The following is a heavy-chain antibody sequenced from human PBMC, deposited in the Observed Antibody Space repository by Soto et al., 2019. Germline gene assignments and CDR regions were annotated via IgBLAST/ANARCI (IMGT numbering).Heavy chain of an antibody. J-gene: IGHJ5*02. Sequence: SETLSLTCTVSGGSISRGGYYWSWIRQHPGKGLEWIGYIYYSGSTYYNPSLKSRVTISVDTSKNQFSLKLSSVTAADTAVYYCARLMTTVTILPNWFDPWGQGTLVTVSS. CDR1: GGSISRGGYY. CDR2: IYYSGST. V-gene: IGHV4-31*03. CDR3: ARLMTTVTILPNWFDP. D-gene: IGHD4-4*01.